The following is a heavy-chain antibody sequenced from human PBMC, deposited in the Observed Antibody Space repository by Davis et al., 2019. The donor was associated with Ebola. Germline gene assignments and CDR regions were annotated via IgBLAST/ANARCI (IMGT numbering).Heavy chain of an antibody. CDR1: GSSLTNARMG. Sequence: SGPPLVKPTETLPLTCPVSGSSLTNARMGVSWIRQPPGKSLEWLAHIFSNDEKSSSTSLKSRLTISKDTSKSQVVLTMTNMDPVDTATYYCARTLEGYCGSTSCYAFYFDYWGQGTLVTVSS. V-gene: IGHV2-26*01. CDR3: ARTLEGYCGSTSCYAFYFDY. CDR2: IFSNDEK. D-gene: IGHD2-2*01. J-gene: IGHJ4*02.